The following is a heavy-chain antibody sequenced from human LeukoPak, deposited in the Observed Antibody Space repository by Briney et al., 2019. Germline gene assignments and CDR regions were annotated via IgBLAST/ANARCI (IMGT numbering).Heavy chain of an antibody. J-gene: IGHJ4*02. V-gene: IGHV3-74*01. CDR1: GFTFSSYW. D-gene: IGHD5-24*01. CDR3: AREARDGYYGGNPIDY. Sequence: GGSLRLSCAASGFTFSSYWMHWVRQAPGKGLVWVSRINSDGSSTSYADSVKGRFTISRDNAKNTLYLQMNSLRAEDTAVYYCAREARDGYYGGNPIDYWGQRTLVTVSS. CDR2: INSDGSST.